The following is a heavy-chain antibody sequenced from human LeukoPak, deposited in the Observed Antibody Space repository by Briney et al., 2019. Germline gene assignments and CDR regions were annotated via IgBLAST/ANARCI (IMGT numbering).Heavy chain of an antibody. CDR2: ARDRPNGYTT. Sequence: GGSLRLSCVTSGFSFSDHSMDWVRQAPGKGLEWVGRARDRPNGYTTEYAASVKGRFIISRDESKKSVYLQMSSLKTEDTAVYYCAKVEGTVIGGIIVTRLAYWGQGTPVTVSS. J-gene: IGHJ4*02. CDR3: AKVEGTVIGGIIVTRLAY. V-gene: IGHV3-72*01. CDR1: GFSFSDHS. D-gene: IGHD3-10*01.